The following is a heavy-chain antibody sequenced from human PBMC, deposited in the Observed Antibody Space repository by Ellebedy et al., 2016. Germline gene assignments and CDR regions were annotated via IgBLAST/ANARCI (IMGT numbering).Heavy chain of an antibody. J-gene: IGHJ4*02. CDR1: GGSFSGYY. CDR2: IYYSGST. V-gene: IGHV4-34*01. Sequence: SETLSLTXAVYGGSFSGYYWSWIRQPPGKGLEWIGNIYYSGSTYYNPSLKSRVTISVDTSKNQFSLKLSSVTAADTAVYYCARSAAWINYFDYWGQGTLVTVSS. CDR3: ARSAAWINYFDY. D-gene: IGHD2-2*01.